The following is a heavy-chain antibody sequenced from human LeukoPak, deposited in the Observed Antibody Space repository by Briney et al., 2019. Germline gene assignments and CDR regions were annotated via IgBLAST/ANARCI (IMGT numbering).Heavy chain of an antibody. Sequence: PGGSLRLSCAASGFTFSSYSMSWVRQAPGKGLEWIGSIYYSGTTKYNPSLKSRVTISVDNSNNKFSLRLSSVTAADTALYYCARGTLYSGWSYYFDSWGQGTPVTVSS. CDR2: IYYSGTT. CDR1: GFTFSSYSM. CDR3: ARGTLYSGWSYYFDS. V-gene: IGHV4-4*02. J-gene: IGHJ4*02. D-gene: IGHD6-19*01.